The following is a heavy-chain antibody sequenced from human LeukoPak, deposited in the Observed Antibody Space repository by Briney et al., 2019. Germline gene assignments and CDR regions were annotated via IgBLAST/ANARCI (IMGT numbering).Heavy chain of an antibody. CDR1: GFTFSSYS. V-gene: IGHV3-23*01. D-gene: IGHD3-10*01. CDR3: AKDDWFGELGYFDY. Sequence: GGSLRLSCAASGFTFSSYSMIWVRQAPGKGLEWVSAISGSGGSTYYADSVKGRFTISRDNSKNTLYLQMNSLRAEDTAVYYCAKDDWFGELGYFDYWGRGTLVTVSS. CDR2: ISGSGGST. J-gene: IGHJ4*02.